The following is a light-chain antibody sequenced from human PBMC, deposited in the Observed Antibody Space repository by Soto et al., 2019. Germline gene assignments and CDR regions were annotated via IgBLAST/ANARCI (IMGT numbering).Light chain of an antibody. CDR3: QQSYRAQWT. V-gene: IGKV1-39*01. J-gene: IGKJ1*01. Sequence: DIQMTQFPSSLSASVGDSVTITCRASQSVSTYLNWYQQKPGEAPKLLIYAASSLQSGVPSRFNGSGFGTDFTFAISSLQPEDLETYYCQQSYRAQWTFGQGTKVDIK. CDR1: QSVSTY. CDR2: AAS.